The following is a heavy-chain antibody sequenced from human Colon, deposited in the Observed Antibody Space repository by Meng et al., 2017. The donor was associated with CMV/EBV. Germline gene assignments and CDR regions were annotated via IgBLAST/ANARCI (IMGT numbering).Heavy chain of an antibody. V-gene: IGHV1-2*06. J-gene: IGHJ4*02. CDR3: TREGFDY. Sequence: QVQLVQSGVEVKKPGTSVNLSCKASVYTFTGYWMHWVRQAPGQGLEWMGRIKPSTGDTNYAQNFQGRVTVTRDTSISTVYMEVNSLTSDDTAVYSCTREGFDYWGQGALVTVSS. CDR2: IKPSTGDT. CDR1: VYTFTGYW.